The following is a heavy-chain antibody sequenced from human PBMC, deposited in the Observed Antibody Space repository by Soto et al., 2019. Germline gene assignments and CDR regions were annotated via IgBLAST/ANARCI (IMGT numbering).Heavy chain of an antibody. J-gene: IGHJ4*02. CDR3: ARGVYSYGED. Sequence: TSETLSLTCTVSGGSISSYYWSWIRQPPGKGLEWIGYIYYSGSTNYNPSLKSRVTISVDTSKNQFSLKLSSVTAADTAVYYCARGVYSYGEDWGQGTLVTAPQ. V-gene: IGHV4-59*01. CDR1: GGSISSYY. D-gene: IGHD5-18*01. CDR2: IYYSGST.